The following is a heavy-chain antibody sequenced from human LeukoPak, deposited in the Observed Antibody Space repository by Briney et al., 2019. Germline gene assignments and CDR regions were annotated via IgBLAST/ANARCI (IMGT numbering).Heavy chain of an antibody. Sequence: ASVTVSCKASGYTFTSYYMHWVRQAPGQGLEWMGIINPSGGSTSYAQKFQGRVTMTRDTSTSTVYMELSSLRSEDTAVYYCARGLGSSGYYYYFDYWGQGTLVTVSA. D-gene: IGHD3-22*01. CDR2: INPSGGST. J-gene: IGHJ4*02. CDR1: GYTFTSYY. V-gene: IGHV1-46*01. CDR3: ARGLGSSGYYYYFDY.